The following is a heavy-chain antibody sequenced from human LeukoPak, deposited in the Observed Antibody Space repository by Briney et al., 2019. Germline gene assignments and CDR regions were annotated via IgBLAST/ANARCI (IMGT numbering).Heavy chain of an antibody. J-gene: IGHJ6*03. CDR1: GGSISTYY. V-gene: IGHV4-59*01. Sequence: SETLSLTCSVSGGSISTYYWNWIRQPPGKGLEWIGYIYYSGSTNYNPSLKSRVTISVDTSKNQFSLKLTSVTAADTAVYYFVGSDYYYYMGATGNGTTVTASS. CDR2: IYYSGST. CDR3: VGSDYYYYMGA.